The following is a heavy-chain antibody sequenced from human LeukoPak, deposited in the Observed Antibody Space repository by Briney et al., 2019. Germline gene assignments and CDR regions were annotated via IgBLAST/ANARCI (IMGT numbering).Heavy chain of an antibody. CDR1: GYTFNSYD. CDR2: INPNSGNT. J-gene: IGHJ4*02. CDR3: ARDLRGFGELFSDY. Sequence: ASVKVSCKASGYTFNSYDINWVRQATGQGLEWMGWINPNSGNTGYAQKFQGRVTMTRDTSISTAYMELSSLRSEDTAVYYCARDLRGFGELFSDYWGQGTLVTVSS. D-gene: IGHD3-10*01. V-gene: IGHV1-8*01.